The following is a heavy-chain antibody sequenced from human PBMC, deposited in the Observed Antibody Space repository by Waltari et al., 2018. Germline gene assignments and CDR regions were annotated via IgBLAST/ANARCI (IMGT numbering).Heavy chain of an antibody. CDR1: GYIFTSYD. V-gene: IGHV1-8*01. Sequence: QVQLLQSGAEVKRPGASVKVSCKTSGYIFTSYDINWVRQATGQGLEWMGWMSPNSGFAGSAQKFEGRLTMTRDTSVNTAYMELSSLTSEDTAVYYCARGATESSVTTREWGQGTLVTVSS. D-gene: IGHD4-17*01. J-gene: IGHJ4*02. CDR2: MSPNSGFA. CDR3: ARGATESSVTTRE.